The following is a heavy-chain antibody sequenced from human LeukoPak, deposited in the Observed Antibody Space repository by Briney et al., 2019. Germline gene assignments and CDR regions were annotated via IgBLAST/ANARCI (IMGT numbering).Heavy chain of an antibody. CDR3: ARGLTSITIFGVVTPLNWFDP. D-gene: IGHD3-3*01. J-gene: IGHJ5*02. CDR1: GYTFTSYD. V-gene: IGHV1-8*01. CDR2: MNPNSGNT. Sequence: ASVKVSCKASGYTFTSYDINWVRQATGQGLEWMGWMNPNSGNTGYAQKFQGRVTMTRNTSISTAYMELSSLRSEDTAVYYCARGLTSITIFGVVTPLNWFDPWGQGPLVSVSS.